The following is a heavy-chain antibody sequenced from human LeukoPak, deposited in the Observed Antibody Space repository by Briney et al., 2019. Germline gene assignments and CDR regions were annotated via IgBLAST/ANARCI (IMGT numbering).Heavy chain of an antibody. J-gene: IGHJ4*02. D-gene: IGHD5-24*01. CDR1: GYTFPSYY. Sequence: ASVKVSCKASGYTFPSYYMHWVRQVPGQGLEWMGIINPSTGTTSYAQKFQGRVTMTRDMSTSTVYMQLSSLRSEDTAVYYCASSPLTEWLHYFDYWGQGTLVTVSS. V-gene: IGHV1-46*01. CDR3: ASSPLTEWLHYFDY. CDR2: INPSTGTT.